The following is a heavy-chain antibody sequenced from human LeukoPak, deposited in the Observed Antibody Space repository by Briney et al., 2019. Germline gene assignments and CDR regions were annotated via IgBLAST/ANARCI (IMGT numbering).Heavy chain of an antibody. CDR1: GFIFSDHY. CDR2: IRNKVRGYTA. J-gene: IGHJ4*02. V-gene: IGHV3-72*01. Sequence: GGSLRLSCAASGFIFSDHYMDWVRQAPGRGLEWVARIRNKVRGYTAEYAASVQGRFTISRDDSSNSLYLQMSSLKTEDTAVYFWARGAVAGTNWYFDYWGQGTLVAVSS. CDR3: ARGAVAGTNWYFDY. D-gene: IGHD6-19*01.